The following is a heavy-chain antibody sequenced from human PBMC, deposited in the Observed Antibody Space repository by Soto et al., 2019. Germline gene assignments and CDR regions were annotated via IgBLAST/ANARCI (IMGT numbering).Heavy chain of an antibody. CDR1: GYTFSDYT. Sequence: GASVKVSCKASGYTFSDYTIQWVRQAPGQSLEWLGWINADNRNTRYSQRFQDRVTITSDTSATTAYMELYGLRSEDTAVYYCARGGYPSRYYYYMDVWGEGPTVTVSS. J-gene: IGHJ6*03. CDR3: ARGGYPSRYYYYMDV. CDR2: INADNRNT. V-gene: IGHV1-3*01. D-gene: IGHD3-22*01.